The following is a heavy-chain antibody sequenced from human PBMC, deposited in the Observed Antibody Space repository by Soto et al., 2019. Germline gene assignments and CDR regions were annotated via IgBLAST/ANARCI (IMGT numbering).Heavy chain of an antibody. CDR3: AKEIPRPSVGHDAFDI. CDR2: ISYDGSNK. D-gene: IGHD2-2*01. V-gene: IGHV3-30*18. CDR1: GFTFSSYG. J-gene: IGHJ3*02. Sequence: QVQLVESGGGVVQPGRSLRLSCAASGFTFSSYGMHWVRQAPGKGLEWVAVISYDGSNKYYADSVKGRFTISRDNSKNTLYLQMNSLRAEGTAVYYCAKEIPRPSVGHDAFDIWGQGTMVTVSS.